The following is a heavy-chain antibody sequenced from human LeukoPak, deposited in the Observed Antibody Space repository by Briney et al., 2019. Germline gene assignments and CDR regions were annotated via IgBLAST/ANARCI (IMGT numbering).Heavy chain of an antibody. CDR1: GGSLSSYY. Sequence: SETLSLTCTVSGGSLSSYYWSWIRQPPGKGLEWIGYIYYSGSTNYNPSLKSRVTISVDTSKNQFSLKLSSVTAADTAVYYCARAYPDYGDYVPFDYWGQGTLVTVSS. V-gene: IGHV4-59*01. CDR2: IYYSGST. J-gene: IGHJ4*02. CDR3: ARAYPDYGDYVPFDY. D-gene: IGHD4-17*01.